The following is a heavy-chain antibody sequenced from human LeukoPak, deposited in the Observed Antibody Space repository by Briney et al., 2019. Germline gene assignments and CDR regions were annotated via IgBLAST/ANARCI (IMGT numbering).Heavy chain of an antibody. Sequence: SETLSLTCTVSGGSISSYYWSWIRQPPGKGLEWIGYIYYSGSTNYNPSLRSRVTISVDTSKNQFSLKLSSVTAADTAVYYCARDVAAADHYYYYYMDVWGKGTTVTVSS. CDR3: ARDVAAADHYYYYYMDV. J-gene: IGHJ6*03. V-gene: IGHV4-59*01. D-gene: IGHD6-13*01. CDR1: GGSISSYY. CDR2: IYYSGST.